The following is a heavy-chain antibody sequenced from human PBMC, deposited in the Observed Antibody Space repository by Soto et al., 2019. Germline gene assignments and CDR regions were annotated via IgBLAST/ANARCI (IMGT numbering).Heavy chain of an antibody. CDR3: TRQEWSRYYYYMDV. CDR2: IRSKANSYAT. D-gene: IGHD3-3*01. CDR1: GFTFSGSA. J-gene: IGHJ6*03. Sequence: GGSLRLSCAASGFTFSGSAMHWVRQASGKGLEWVGRIRSKANSYATAYAASVKGRFTISRDDSKNTAYLQRNSLKTEYTAVYYCTRQEWSRYYYYMDVWGKGTTVTVSS. V-gene: IGHV3-73*01.